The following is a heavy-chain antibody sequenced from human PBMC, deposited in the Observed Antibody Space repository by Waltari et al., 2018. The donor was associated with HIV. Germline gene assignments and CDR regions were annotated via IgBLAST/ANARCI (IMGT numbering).Heavy chain of an antibody. CDR3: ARDSRGSTWSLNWFDP. CDR1: GFIFNSYS. D-gene: IGHD6-6*01. CDR2: ISSSGNFK. J-gene: IGHJ5*02. Sequence: EVQLVESGGGPVKPGESLRLSCVTSGFIFNSYSMNWVRQAPGTGPEWVSSISSSGNFKHYADSVKGRFTISRDNAENSLYLQMNGLRAEDTSIYYCARDSRGSTWSLNWFDPWGQGTLVTVSS. V-gene: IGHV3-21*02.